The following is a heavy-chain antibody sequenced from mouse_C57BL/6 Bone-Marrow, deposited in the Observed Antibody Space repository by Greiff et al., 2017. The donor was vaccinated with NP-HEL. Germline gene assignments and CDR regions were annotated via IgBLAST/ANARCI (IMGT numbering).Heavy chain of an antibody. CDR2: INPSSGYT. Sequence: VQLQQSGAELARPGASVKMSCKASGYTFTSYTMHWVKQRPGQGLEWIGYINPSSGYTKYNQKFKDKATLTADKSSSTAYMQLSSLTSEDSAVYYCARWAYGYSFADWGQGTLVTVSA. D-gene: IGHD2-2*01. CDR3: ARWAYGYSFAD. J-gene: IGHJ3*01. V-gene: IGHV1-4*01. CDR1: GYTFTSYT.